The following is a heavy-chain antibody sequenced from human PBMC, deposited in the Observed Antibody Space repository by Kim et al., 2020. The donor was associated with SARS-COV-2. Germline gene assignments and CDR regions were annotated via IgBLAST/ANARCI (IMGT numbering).Heavy chain of an antibody. CDR3: AKDSSSGLGWFDP. V-gene: IGHV5-51*01. D-gene: IGHD6-6*01. CDR2: IYPGYSDT. CDR1: GYKFSSYW. J-gene: IGHJ5*02. Sequence: GESLKISCKGSGYKFSSYWIGWVRQMPGKGLEWMGIIYPGYSDTRYSPPFQGRVTISVDNSISTAYLQWSSLTASDSAMYYCAKDSSSGLGWFDPWGQGTLVTVSS.